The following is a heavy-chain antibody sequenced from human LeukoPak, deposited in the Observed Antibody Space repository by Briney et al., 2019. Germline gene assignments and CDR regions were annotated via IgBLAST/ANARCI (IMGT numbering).Heavy chain of an antibody. D-gene: IGHD1-26*01. CDR3: ARHLGYSPLDY. J-gene: IGHJ4*02. Sequence: SETLSLTCTVSGGSIGSGSYYWGWIRQPPGKGLEWIGSIYYSGSTYYNPSLKSRVTISVDTARNQFSLKLSSVTAADTAVYYCARHLGYSPLDYWGQGTLVTVSS. CDR2: IYYSGST. V-gene: IGHV4-39*01. CDR1: GGSIGSGSYY.